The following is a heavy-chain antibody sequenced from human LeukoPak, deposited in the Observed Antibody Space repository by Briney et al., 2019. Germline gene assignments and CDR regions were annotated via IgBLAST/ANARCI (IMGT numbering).Heavy chain of an antibody. D-gene: IGHD6-19*01. CDR1: GGSISSSSYY. V-gene: IGHV4-39*07. Sequence: SETLSLTCTVSGGSISSSSYYWGWIRQPPGKGLEWIGSIYYSGSTYYNPSLKSRVTISVDTSKNQFSLKLSSATAADTAVYYCAREAGGIAVAGASPIDPWGQGTLVTVSS. CDR2: IYYSGST. CDR3: AREAGGIAVAGASPIDP. J-gene: IGHJ5*02.